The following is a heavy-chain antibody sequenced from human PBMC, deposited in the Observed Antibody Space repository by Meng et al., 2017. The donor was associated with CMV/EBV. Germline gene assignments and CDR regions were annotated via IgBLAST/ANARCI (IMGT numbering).Heavy chain of an antibody. D-gene: IGHD6-13*01. CDR3: AREGIAAAVDY. CDR1: GGSISSYY. Sequence: SETLSLTCTVSGGSISSYYWSWIRQPPGKGLEWIGYIYYSGSTNYNPSLKSRVTISVDTSKNQFSLKLSSVTAADTAVYYCAREGIAAAVDYWGQGTLVTVSS. CDR2: IYYSGST. V-gene: IGHV4-59*12. J-gene: IGHJ4*02.